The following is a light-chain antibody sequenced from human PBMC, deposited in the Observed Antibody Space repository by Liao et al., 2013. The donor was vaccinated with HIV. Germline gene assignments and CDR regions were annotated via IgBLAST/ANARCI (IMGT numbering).Light chain of an antibody. CDR3: QVWDSSSLWV. CDR2: YDS. CDR1: IIGTKS. Sequence: SYVLTQPPSVSVAPGKTARITCGGNIIGTKSVHWYLQKPGQAPVLVIYYDSDWPSGIPERFSGSNSGNTATLTISRVEAGDEADYYCQVWDSSSLWVFGGGTKLTVL. V-gene: IGLV3-21*04. J-gene: IGLJ3*02.